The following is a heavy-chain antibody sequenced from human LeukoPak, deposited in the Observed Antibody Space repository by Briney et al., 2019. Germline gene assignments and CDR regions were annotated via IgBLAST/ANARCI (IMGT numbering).Heavy chain of an antibody. CDR1: GFTFDDYG. D-gene: IGHD3-10*01. Sequence: GGSLRLSCAASGFTFDDYGMSWVRQAPGKGLEWVSGINWNGGSTGYADSVKGRFTISRDNAKNSLYLQMNSLRAEDTALYYCARGLWFGELSALGYWVQGTLVTVSS. CDR2: INWNGGST. CDR3: ARGLWFGELSALGY. J-gene: IGHJ4*02. V-gene: IGHV3-20*04.